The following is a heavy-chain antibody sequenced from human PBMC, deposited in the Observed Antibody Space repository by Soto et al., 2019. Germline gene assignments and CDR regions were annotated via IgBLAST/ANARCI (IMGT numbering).Heavy chain of an antibody. CDR1: GGSISSYY. CDR2: IYYSGST. J-gene: IGHJ4*02. Sequence: ETLSLTCTVHGGSISSYYWGWIRQPPGKGLEWIGSIYYSGSTYYNPSHKSRVTISVDTSKNQFSLKLSSVTAADTAVYYCARQGYSYGPAVFDYWGQGTLVTVSS. D-gene: IGHD5-18*01. CDR3: ARQGYSYGPAVFDY. V-gene: IGHV4-39*01.